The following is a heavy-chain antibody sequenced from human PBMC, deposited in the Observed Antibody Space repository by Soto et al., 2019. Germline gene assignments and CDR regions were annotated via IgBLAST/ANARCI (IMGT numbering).Heavy chain of an antibody. CDR3: ARYCSGGSCPLWVFRGFDY. CDR1: GGSFSGYY. Sequence: QVQLQQWGAGLLKPSETLSLTCAVYGGSFSGYYWSWIRQPPGKGLEWIGEINHSGSTNYNPSLKSRVTISVDTSKNQFSLKLSSVTAADTAVYYCARYCSGGSCPLWVFRGFDYWGQGTLVTVSS. CDR2: INHSGST. V-gene: IGHV4-34*01. J-gene: IGHJ4*02. D-gene: IGHD2-15*01.